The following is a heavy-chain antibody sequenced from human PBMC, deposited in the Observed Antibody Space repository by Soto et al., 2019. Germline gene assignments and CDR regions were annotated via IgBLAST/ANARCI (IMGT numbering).Heavy chain of an antibody. J-gene: IGHJ5*02. CDR3: AREIVTAGGNNYFDP. Sequence: PSETLSLTCVVSGDTVASSHWWSWVRQSPGRGLEWIGNVYHTGDTNFNPSLQSRVTFSVDKSNNQFSLRLTSVTAADTAVYFCAREIVTAGGNNYFDPWVPGTLVTVSS. CDR2: VYHTGDT. CDR1: GDTVASSHW. D-gene: IGHD2-21*02. V-gene: IGHV4-4*02.